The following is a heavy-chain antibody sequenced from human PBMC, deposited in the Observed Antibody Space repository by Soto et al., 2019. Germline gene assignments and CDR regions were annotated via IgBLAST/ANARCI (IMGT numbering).Heavy chain of an antibody. CDR2: ISWNGGDI. J-gene: IGHJ5*02. CDR3: ARAANPSVFYGGSANWFDP. Sequence: EVQLVESGGGLVQPGRSLRLSCAASGFTFDDYAMDWVRQAPGKGLEWVSGISWNGGDIGYADSVKGRFTISRDNAKNSLYLQMNSLRVEDTALYYCARAANPSVFYGGSANWFDPWGRGTLVTVSS. CDR1: GFTFDDYA. D-gene: IGHD4-17*01. V-gene: IGHV3-9*01.